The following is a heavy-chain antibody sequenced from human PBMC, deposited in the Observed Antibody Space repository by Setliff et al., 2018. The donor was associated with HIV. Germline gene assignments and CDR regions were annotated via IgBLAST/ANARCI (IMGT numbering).Heavy chain of an antibody. CDR3: ARSSYYGSGSYTDY. Sequence: SETLSLTCAVSGYSISSGYYWGWIRQPPGKGLEWIGNIHSSGSTYYNPSLKSRVTISVDTSKKQFSLKLRSVTAADTAVYYCARSSYYGSGSYTDYWGQGTLVTVSS. CDR2: IHSSGST. CDR1: GYSISSGYY. D-gene: IGHD3-10*01. V-gene: IGHV4-38-2*01. J-gene: IGHJ4*02.